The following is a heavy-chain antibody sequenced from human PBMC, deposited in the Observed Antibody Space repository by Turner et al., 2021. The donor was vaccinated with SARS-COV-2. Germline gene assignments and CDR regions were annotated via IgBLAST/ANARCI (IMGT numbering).Heavy chain of an antibody. V-gene: IGHV3-21*01. CDR2: ISSRSSYI. Sequence: EVQLVESGGGLVKPGGSLRPSCAASGFPFSSYSLNWGRQAPVKGLEWVSSISSRSSYIYYAGSVKRRFTISRDNAKNSLYLQMNSLRAEDTAVYYCARDFDDFWSGYYGRAFDIWGQGTMVTVSS. CDR3: ARDFDDFWSGYYGRAFDI. J-gene: IGHJ3*02. CDR1: GFPFSSYS. D-gene: IGHD3-3*01.